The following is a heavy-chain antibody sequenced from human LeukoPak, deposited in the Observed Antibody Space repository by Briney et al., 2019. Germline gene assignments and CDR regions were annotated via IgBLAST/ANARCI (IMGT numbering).Heavy chain of an antibody. CDR3: AKDGITTLKSSGWYFNYFDY. CDR2: ISGSGGST. V-gene: IGHV3-23*01. J-gene: IGHJ4*02. D-gene: IGHD6-19*01. Sequence: QAGGSLRLSCAVSGFTFSSYAMSWVRQAPGKGLEWVSAISGSGGSTYYADSVKGRFTMSRDNSKNTLYLQMNSLRAEDTAVYYCAKDGITTLKSSGWYFNYFDYWGQGTLVTVSS. CDR1: GFTFSSYA.